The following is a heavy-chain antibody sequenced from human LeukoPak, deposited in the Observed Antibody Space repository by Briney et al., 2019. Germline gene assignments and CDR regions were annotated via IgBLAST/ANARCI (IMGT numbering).Heavy chain of an antibody. V-gene: IGHV3-30*03. Sequence: GGSLRLSCAASGFTFSSYGMHWVRQAPGKGLEWVAVISYDGSNKYYADSVKGRFTISRDNSKNTLFLQMNSLRAEGTAVYYCARDPDDYGDYSYFDYWGQGTLVTVSS. CDR3: ARDPDDYGDYSYFDY. D-gene: IGHD4-17*01. CDR1: GFTFSSYG. J-gene: IGHJ4*02. CDR2: ISYDGSNK.